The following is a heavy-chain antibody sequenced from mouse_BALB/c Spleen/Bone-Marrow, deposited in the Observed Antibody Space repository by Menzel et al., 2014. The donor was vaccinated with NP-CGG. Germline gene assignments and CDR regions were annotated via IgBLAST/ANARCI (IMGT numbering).Heavy chain of an antibody. V-gene: IGHV1S81*02. CDR3: TRRSLLSDYYALDY. D-gene: IGHD6-1*01. J-gene: IGHJ4*01. CDR1: GYTFTSFY. Sequence: VKLQESGAELVKPGASVMLSCKASGYTFTSFYIYWVKQMPGQGLEWIGDINPTSGGTNLNEKLRKKATLTVDTSSSTAYMEFSSLTSEDSAVYYCTRRSLLSDYYALDYWGQGTSVTVSS. CDR2: INPTSGGT.